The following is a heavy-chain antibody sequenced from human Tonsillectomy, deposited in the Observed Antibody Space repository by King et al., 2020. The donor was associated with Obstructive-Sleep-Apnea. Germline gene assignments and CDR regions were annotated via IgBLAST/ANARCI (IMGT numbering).Heavy chain of an antibody. CDR1: GNSISSTYF. Sequence: QLQESGPGLVKPSETLSLICTVSGNSISSTYFWGWIRQPPGKGLEGIGNIYHSGSTYYNPSLKSRVTISVDTSKDQFPLKVNSVTAADTAVYYCARGRSGWSEYFQHWGQGTLVTVSS. J-gene: IGHJ1*01. CDR3: ARGRSGWSEYFQH. CDR2: IYHSGST. V-gene: IGHV4-38-2*02. D-gene: IGHD6-19*01.